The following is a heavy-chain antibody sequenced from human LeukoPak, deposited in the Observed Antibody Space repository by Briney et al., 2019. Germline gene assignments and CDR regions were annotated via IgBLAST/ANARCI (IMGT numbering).Heavy chain of an antibody. CDR1: GFTFSSYS. V-gene: IGHV3-21*01. J-gene: IGHJ4*02. Sequence: PGGSLRLSCAASGFTFSSYSMNWVRQAPGKGLEWVSFISSSSNYIYYADSVKGRFTISRDNAKNSPYLQMSSLRAEDTAVYYCARAEYYYGSGSFFDYWGQGTLVTVSS. D-gene: IGHD3-10*01. CDR2: ISSSSNYI. CDR3: ARAEYYYGSGSFFDY.